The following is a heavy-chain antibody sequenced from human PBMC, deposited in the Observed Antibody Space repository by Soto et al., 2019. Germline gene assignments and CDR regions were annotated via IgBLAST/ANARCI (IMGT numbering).Heavy chain of an antibody. V-gene: IGHV5-51*01. Sequence: HSLNGSGEGSGYSFTTSWIGWVRQMPGKGLEWMGIIYPGDSDTRYSPSFQGQVTISVDKSIATAYLQWSSLKASDTAMYYCVTAHKVGATTTVDSCSQRTPVTVSS. CDR3: VTAHKVGATTTVDS. CDR1: GYSFTTSW. J-gene: IGHJ4*02. D-gene: IGHD1-26*01. CDR2: IYPGDSDT.